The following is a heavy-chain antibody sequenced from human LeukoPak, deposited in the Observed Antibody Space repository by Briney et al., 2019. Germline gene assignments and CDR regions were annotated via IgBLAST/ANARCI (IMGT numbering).Heavy chain of an antibody. D-gene: IGHD3-16*01. V-gene: IGHV3-48*01. CDR3: ARDGGFTNDY. Sequence: GGSLRLSCAASGFTFSSYSMNWVRQAPGKGLEWVSYISSSSSTIYYADSVKGRFTISRDNAKNSLYLQMNSLRAEDTAVYYCARDGGFTNDYWGQGTLVTVSS. CDR1: GFTFSSYS. CDR2: ISSSSSTI. J-gene: IGHJ4*02.